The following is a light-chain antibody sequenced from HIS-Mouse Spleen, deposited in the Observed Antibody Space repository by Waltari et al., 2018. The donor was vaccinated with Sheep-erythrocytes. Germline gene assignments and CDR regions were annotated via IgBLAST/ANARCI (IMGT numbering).Light chain of an antibody. CDR2: EGS. CDR3: CSYAGSSTPWV. CDR1: SSDVGGYNY. Sequence: QSALTQPPSASGSPGQSVTISCTGTSSDVGGYNYVSWYQQHPGKAPKPMIYEGSKRPSGVSNRFSRSKSGNTASLTISGLQAEDEADYYCCSYAGSSTPWVFGGGTKLTVL. V-gene: IGLV2-23*01. J-gene: IGLJ3*02.